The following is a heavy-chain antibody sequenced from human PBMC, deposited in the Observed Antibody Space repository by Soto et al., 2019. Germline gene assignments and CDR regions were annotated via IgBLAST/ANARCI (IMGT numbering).Heavy chain of an antibody. V-gene: IGHV2-5*02. CDR2: IYWDDDK. J-gene: IGHJ4*02. CDR3: AHSNINVVPQFDY. Sequence: QITLKESGPTLVKPTQTLTLTCTFSGFSLNNDGVVVGWIRQPPGRALEWLALIYWDDDKHYNPSLRSRLTITKDTSTNEVVLTMTHVDPVDTATDYCAHSNINVVPQFDYWGQGTRVTVSS. CDR1: GFSLNNDGVV. D-gene: IGHD2-21*01.